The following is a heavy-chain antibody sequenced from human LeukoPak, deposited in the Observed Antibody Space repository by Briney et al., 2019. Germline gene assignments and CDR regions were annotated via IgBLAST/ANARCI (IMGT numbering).Heavy chain of an antibody. V-gene: IGHV1-46*01. Sequence: ASVKVSCKASGSTFISYYIHWVRQAPGQGLEWMGLINPSSGNTPYAQQFQGRVTMTRDTSTSTVYMELSSLRSEDTAVYYCARHSLIGTTPFDYWGQGTLVTVPS. CDR2: INPSSGNT. D-gene: IGHD1-20*01. CDR3: ARHSLIGTTPFDY. CDR1: GSTFISYY. J-gene: IGHJ4*02.